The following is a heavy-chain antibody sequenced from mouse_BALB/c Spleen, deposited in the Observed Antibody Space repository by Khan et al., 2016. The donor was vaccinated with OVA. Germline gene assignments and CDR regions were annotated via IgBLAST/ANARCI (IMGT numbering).Heavy chain of an antibody. V-gene: IGHV2-3*01. D-gene: IGHD2-1*01. CDR3: AIIYYGNDWFAY. J-gene: IGHJ3*01. Sequence: QVQLKESGPGLVAPSQSLSIRCTVSGLSLTNYGVSWVRQPPGKGLEWLGVIWGDGSTNYHSVLKSRLTINKDNSKSQVFVKLNGLQPDDTATYFCAIIYYGNDWFAYWGQGTLVTVSA. CDR2: IWGDGST. CDR1: GLSLTNYG.